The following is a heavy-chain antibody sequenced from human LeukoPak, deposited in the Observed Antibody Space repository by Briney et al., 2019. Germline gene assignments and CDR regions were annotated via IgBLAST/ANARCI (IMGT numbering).Heavy chain of an antibody. J-gene: IGHJ4*02. Sequence: PGGSLRLSCAASGFTFSSYEMNWLRQAPGKGLDGVSFIDVSGSTMYYAESVKGRFTISRDNAKNSLYLQKNSLRAEDTAVYYCARERYCSSTSCPHGDLDYWGQGTLVSVSS. CDR3: ARERYCSSTSCPHGDLDY. V-gene: IGHV3-48*03. D-gene: IGHD2-2*01. CDR2: IDVSGSTM. CDR1: GFTFSSYE.